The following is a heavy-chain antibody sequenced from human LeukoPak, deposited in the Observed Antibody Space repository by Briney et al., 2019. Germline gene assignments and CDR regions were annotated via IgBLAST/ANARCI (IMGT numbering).Heavy chain of an antibody. D-gene: IGHD3-22*01. J-gene: IGHJ4*02. Sequence: PGGSLRLSCVTSGFRFSSYTMHWVRQAPGKGLEYVGAIGGSGENTYYVSSVKGRFIISRDNSKNTLYLRMGSLRAEDMALYYCARGDSLPVLDYWGQGILVSVSS. CDR1: GFRFSSYT. CDR2: IGGSGENT. V-gene: IGHV3-64*01. CDR3: ARGDSLPVLDY.